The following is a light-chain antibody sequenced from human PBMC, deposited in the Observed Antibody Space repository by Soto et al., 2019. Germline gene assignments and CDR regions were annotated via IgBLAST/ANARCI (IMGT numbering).Light chain of an antibody. CDR2: NNH. CDR3: ATWDVSLNGRV. CDR1: SSNIGDNA. Sequence: QSVLTQPPSASGTPGQRVTISGSGSSSNIGDNALNWFQQLPGTAPKLLIYNNHQRPSGVPDRFSGSKSGTSAFLAISGLQSEDEAVYYCATWDVSLNGRVFGGGTKLTVL. V-gene: IGLV1-44*01. J-gene: IGLJ3*02.